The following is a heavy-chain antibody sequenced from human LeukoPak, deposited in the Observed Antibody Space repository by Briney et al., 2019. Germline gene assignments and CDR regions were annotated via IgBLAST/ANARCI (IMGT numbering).Heavy chain of an antibody. J-gene: IGHJ4*02. V-gene: IGHV3-20*01. CDR3: VRVAYPLRFIDY. CDR1: GFTFEDYA. CDR2: IHWDGGRT. Sequence: PGGPLRLSCVASGFTFEDYALTWVRQAPGKGLEWVSGIHWDGGRTTYADSVKGRFTISRDNAKHSLYLQMHSLRAEDTAFYHCVRVAYPLRFIDYWGQGTLVTVSS. D-gene: IGHD3-16*01.